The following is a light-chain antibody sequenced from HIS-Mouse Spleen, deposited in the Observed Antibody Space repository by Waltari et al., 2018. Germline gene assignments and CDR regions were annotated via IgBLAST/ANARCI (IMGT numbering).Light chain of an antibody. CDR1: SSDVGGYNY. CDR2: DVR. Sequence: QSALTQPRSVSGSPGQSVTIFCTGTSSDVGGYNYVSWYQQHPGKAPKLMIYDVRKRPSGVPDRFSGSKSGNTASLTISGLQAEDEADYYCCSYAGSYTLVFGGGTKLTVL. J-gene: IGLJ2*01. V-gene: IGLV2-11*01. CDR3: CSYAGSYTLV.